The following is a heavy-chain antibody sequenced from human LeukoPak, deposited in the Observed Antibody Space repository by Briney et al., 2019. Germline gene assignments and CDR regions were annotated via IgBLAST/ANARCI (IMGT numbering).Heavy chain of an antibody. D-gene: IGHD3-16*01. V-gene: IGHV1-18*01. CDR1: GYTFTSYG. J-gene: IGHJ4*02. Sequence: ASVKVSCKASGYTFTSYGISWVRQAPGQGLEWMGWISAYNGNTNYAQKLQGRVTMTTDTSTSTAYMELRSLRSDDTAVYYCAKDLGEDGSLLGSDWGQGTLVTVSS. CDR2: ISAYNGNT. CDR3: AKDLGEDGSLLGSD.